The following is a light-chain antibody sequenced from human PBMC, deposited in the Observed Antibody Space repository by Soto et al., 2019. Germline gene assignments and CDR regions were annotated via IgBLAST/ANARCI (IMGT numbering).Light chain of an antibody. J-gene: IGKJ1*01. CDR3: QQYSDSSGA. Sequence: DIQVTQSPSTLSASVGDRVTITCGASQSIGTWLAWYQQKPGKAPKLLIFDASTLESGVPSRFSGSGSGTDSTLTISSVQPDDFATYYCQQYSDSSGAFGQGTRVEIK. V-gene: IGKV1-5*01. CDR2: DAS. CDR1: QSIGTW.